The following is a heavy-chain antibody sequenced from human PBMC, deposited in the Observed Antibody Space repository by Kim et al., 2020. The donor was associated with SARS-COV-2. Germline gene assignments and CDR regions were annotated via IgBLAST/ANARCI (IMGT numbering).Heavy chain of an antibody. CDR2: SYI. V-gene: IGHV3-21*01. CDR3: ARDLVRGDN. J-gene: IGHJ4*02. Sequence: SYIYYAASVKGRITISRDTAKNSLYLQMNSLRAEDTAVYYCARDLVRGDNWGQGTLVTVSS. D-gene: IGHD3-10*01.